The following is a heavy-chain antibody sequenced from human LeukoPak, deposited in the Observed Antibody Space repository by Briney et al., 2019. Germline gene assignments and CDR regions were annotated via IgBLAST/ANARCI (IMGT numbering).Heavy chain of an antibody. Sequence: PGGSLRLSCAASGFTFSSYAMHWVRQAPGKGLEWVAVISYDGSNKYYADSVKGRFTISRDNSKNTLYLQMNSLRAEDTAVYYCARHLAARYYFDYWGQGTLVTVSS. CDR1: GFTFSSYA. CDR2: ISYDGSNK. J-gene: IGHJ4*02. D-gene: IGHD6-25*01. V-gene: IGHV3-30-3*01. CDR3: ARHLAARYYFDY.